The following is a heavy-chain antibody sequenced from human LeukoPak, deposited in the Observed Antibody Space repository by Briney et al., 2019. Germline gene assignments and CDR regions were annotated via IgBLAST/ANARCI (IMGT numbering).Heavy chain of an antibody. CDR2: IIPIFGTA. CDR3: ARSEDTAMVT. D-gene: IGHD5-18*01. CDR1: GGTFSSYA. Sequence: GASVKVSCKASGGTFSSYAISWVRQAPGQGLEWMGGIIPIFGTANYAQRFQGRVTITTDESTSTAYMELSSLRSEDTAVYYCARSEDTAMVTWGQGTLVTVSS. J-gene: IGHJ5*02. V-gene: IGHV1-69*05.